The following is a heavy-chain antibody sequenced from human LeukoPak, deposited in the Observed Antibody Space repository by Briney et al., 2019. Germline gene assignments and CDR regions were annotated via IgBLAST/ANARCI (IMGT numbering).Heavy chain of an antibody. CDR3: ARDYRLLRYYYYYYMDV. V-gene: IGHV3-21*01. CDR2: ISSSSSYI. Sequence: GGSLRLSCAASGFTFSSYSMNWVRQAPGKGLEWVSSISSSSSYIYYADSVKGRFTISRDNAKNSLYLQMNSLRAEDTAVYYCARDYRLLRYYYYYYMDVWGKGTTVTISS. CDR1: GFTFSSYS. J-gene: IGHJ6*03. D-gene: IGHD2-2*01.